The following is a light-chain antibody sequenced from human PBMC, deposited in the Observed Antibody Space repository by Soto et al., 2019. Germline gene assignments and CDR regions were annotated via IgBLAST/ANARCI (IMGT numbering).Light chain of an antibody. J-gene: IGLJ2*01. CDR1: MRDVGAYNL. V-gene: IGLV2-14*01. CDR3: SAYTPRSTLV. Sequence: QSALTQPASVSGSAGQSITISCSGTMRDVGAYNLVSWYQQHPGTAPKLIIYEVRNRPSGISSRFSGSRSGNTASLTISGLQPEDEGEYYCSAYTPRSTLVFGGGTKLTVL. CDR2: EVR.